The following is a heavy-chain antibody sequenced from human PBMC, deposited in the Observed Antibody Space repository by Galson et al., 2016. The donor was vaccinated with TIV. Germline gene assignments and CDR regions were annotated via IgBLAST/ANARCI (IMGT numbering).Heavy chain of an antibody. D-gene: IGHD2-21*01. CDR3: ARDHRFCGDECYLRYYYGMDV. CDR1: GFTVSDNY. J-gene: IGHJ6*02. CDR2: IYNDGTT. V-gene: IGHV3-66*02. Sequence: SLRLSCAASGFTVSDNYVIWVRQAPGKGLDWVSMIYNDGTTHYAESVKGRFTISRDNSKNTLYLQMHSLRGEDTAVYYCARDHRFCGDECYLRYYYGMDVWGQGTTVIFSS.